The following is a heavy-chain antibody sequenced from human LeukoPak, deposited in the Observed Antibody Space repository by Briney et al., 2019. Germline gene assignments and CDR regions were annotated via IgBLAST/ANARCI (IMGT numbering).Heavy chain of an antibody. V-gene: IGHV4-4*07. Sequence: SETLSLTCTVSGGSISSYYWSWIRQPAGKGLEWIGRIYTSGSTNCNPSLKGRVTMSVDTSKNQFSLKLSSVTAADTAVYYCARVYSSGWPDYFDYWGQGTLVTVSS. J-gene: IGHJ4*02. CDR1: GGSISSYY. CDR3: ARVYSSGWPDYFDY. D-gene: IGHD6-19*01. CDR2: IYTSGST.